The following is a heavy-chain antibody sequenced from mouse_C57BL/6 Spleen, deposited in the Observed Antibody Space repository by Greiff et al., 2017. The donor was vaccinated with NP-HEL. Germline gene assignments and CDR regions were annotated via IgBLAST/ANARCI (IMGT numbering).Heavy chain of an antibody. V-gene: IGHV5-4*01. CDR1: GFTFSSYA. Sequence: EVKVVESGGGLVKPGGSLKLSCAASGFTFSSYAMSWVRQTPDKRLEWVATISDGGSYTYYPDNVKGRFTISRDNAKNNLYLQMSHLKSEDTAMYYCARDRDYGSSYDYWGQGTSVTVSS. CDR3: ARDRDYGSSYDY. CDR2: ISDGGSYT. D-gene: IGHD1-1*01. J-gene: IGHJ4*01.